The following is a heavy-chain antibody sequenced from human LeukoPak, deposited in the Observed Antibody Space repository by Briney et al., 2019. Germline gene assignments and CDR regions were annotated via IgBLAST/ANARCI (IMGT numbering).Heavy chain of an antibody. V-gene: IGHV3-74*01. CDR3: ARAPSEIGGYYPEYFRH. D-gene: IGHD3-22*01. J-gene: IGHJ1*01. CDR2: IKSDGST. Sequence: PGGSLRLSCAASGFTFSRYWMHWVRQAPGKGLVWVSRIKSDGSTRYADSVKGRFTISRDNAKNTVSLQMNSLRAEDTGVYYCARAPSEIGGYYPEYFRHWGQGTLVTVSP. CDR1: GFTFSRYW.